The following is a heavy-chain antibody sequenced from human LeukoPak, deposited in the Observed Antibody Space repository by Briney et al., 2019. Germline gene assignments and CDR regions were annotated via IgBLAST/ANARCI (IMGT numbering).Heavy chain of an antibody. D-gene: IGHD2-2*01. CDR1: GYTFTSYG. J-gene: IGHJ4*02. CDR3: ARGVGFYCSSTSCYERLDY. Sequence: GASVKVSCKASGYTFTSYGISWVRQAPGQGLEWMGWISAYNGNTNYAQKLQGRVTMTTDTSTSTAYMELRSLRSDDTAVYYCARGVGFYCSSTSCYERLDYWGQGTLVTVSP. CDR2: ISAYNGNT. V-gene: IGHV1-18*01.